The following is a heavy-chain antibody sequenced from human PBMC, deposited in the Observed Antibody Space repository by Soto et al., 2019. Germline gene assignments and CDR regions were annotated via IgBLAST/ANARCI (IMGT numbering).Heavy chain of an antibody. D-gene: IGHD6-19*01. CDR2: IYWDDDK. J-gene: IGHJ4*02. Sequence: QITLKESGPTLVKPTQTLTLTCTFSGFSLSTSGVGVGWIRQPPGKALEWLALIYWDDDKRYSPSLKSRLTTTKATPKTQAVLTMTNMDPVDTATYSCAHSTAGALSDYWGQGTLVPVSS. CDR1: GFSLSTSGVG. V-gene: IGHV2-5*02. CDR3: AHSTAGALSDY.